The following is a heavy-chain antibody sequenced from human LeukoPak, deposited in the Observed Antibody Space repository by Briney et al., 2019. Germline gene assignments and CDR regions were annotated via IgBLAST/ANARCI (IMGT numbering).Heavy chain of an antibody. CDR2: IWYDGSNK. J-gene: IGHJ3*02. V-gene: IGHV3-33*01. Sequence: PGGSLRLSCAASGFTFSSYGMHWVRQAPGKGLEWVAVIWYDGSNKYYADSVKGRFTISRDNSKNTLYLQMNSLRAEDTAVYYCAREASSNYSDSSHAFDIWGQGTMVTVSS. CDR3: AREASSNYSDSSHAFDI. D-gene: IGHD3-22*01. CDR1: GFTFSSYG.